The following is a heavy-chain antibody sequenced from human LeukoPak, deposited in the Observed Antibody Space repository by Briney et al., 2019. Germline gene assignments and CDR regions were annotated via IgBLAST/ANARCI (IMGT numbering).Heavy chain of an antibody. Sequence: SETLSLTCSVYCYSISIGYYWGWIRQPPGKGLERIGHISHSGSTYSNPSLRSRLSISVDTSKNQFSLNLNSVTAADTAVYYCARVFCGDDCYVDGYWGQRTLVTFSS. J-gene: IGHJ4*02. V-gene: IGHV4-38-2*02. CDR3: ARVFCGDDCYVDGY. CDR1: CYSISIGYY. CDR2: ISHSGST. D-gene: IGHD2-21*02.